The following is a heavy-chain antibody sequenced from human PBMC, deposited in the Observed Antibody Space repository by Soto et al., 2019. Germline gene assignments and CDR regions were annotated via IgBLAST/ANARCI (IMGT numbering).Heavy chain of an antibody. Sequence: QVQLVQSGAEVKKPGSSVKVSCKASGDTFSRYTITWVRQAPGQGLEWMGRIIPILGIVNYAQKFQGRVTITADKSTSTAYVELSSLKSDVTAVYYCARTIAAAVLYAFYMWGQGTVVTVSS. CDR1: GDTFSRYT. V-gene: IGHV1-69*02. CDR2: IIPILGIV. CDR3: ARTIAAAVLYAFYM. J-gene: IGHJ3*02. D-gene: IGHD6-13*01.